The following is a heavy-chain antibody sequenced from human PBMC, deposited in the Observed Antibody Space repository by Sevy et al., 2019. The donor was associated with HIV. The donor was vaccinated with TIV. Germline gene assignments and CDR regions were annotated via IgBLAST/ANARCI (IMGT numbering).Heavy chain of an antibody. CDR1: GFDFSICS. D-gene: IGHD2-8*01. CDR2: LSFGCGKI. CDR3: AREGCTKPHDY. Sequence: GGSLRLSCAASGFDFSICSMSWVRQAPGKGLEWVSTLSFGCGKINYADSVKGRFTISRDNSKSSVYLQMNNMRVEDTAVYYCAREGCTKPHDYWGQGTLVTVSS. V-gene: IGHV3-23*01. J-gene: IGHJ4*02.